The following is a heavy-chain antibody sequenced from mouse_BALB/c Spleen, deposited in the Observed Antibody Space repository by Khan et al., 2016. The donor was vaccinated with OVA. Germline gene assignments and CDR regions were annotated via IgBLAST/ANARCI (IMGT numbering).Heavy chain of an antibody. CDR2: IDPANGNT. CDR1: GFNIKDTY. J-gene: IGHJ3*01. CDR3: ARDYWDVFAY. V-gene: IGHV14-3*02. Sequence: VQLQQSGTELVKPGASVKLSCTASGFNIKDTYMHWVKQRPEQGLDWIGRIDPANGNTKSDPKFQGKATITADTSSNTAYLQLRSLTSEDTAVYYCARDYWDVFAYWGQGTLVTVSA. D-gene: IGHD4-1*01.